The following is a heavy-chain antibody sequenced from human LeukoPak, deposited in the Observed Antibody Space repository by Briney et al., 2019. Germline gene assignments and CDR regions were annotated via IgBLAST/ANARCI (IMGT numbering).Heavy chain of an antibody. Sequence: PGGSLRLSCAASGFTFDDYGMSWVRQVPGKGLEWVSGTNWNGGSTGYADSVKGRFTISRDNAKKSLYPQMNSLRAEDTALYHCARVSSGGSFYYFDYWGQGTLVTVSS. J-gene: IGHJ4*02. V-gene: IGHV3-20*01. CDR1: GFTFDDYG. CDR3: ARVSSGGSFYYFDY. CDR2: TNWNGGST. D-gene: IGHD6-19*01.